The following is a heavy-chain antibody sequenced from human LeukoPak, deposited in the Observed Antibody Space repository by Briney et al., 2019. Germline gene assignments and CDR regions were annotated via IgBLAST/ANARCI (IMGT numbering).Heavy chain of an antibody. CDR3: ARERGRGYDILTGYYSGDAFDI. Sequence: PSETLSLTCTVSGGSMSHHWSWIRQSPGKGLEWIGYISHTASTNYNPSLKSRVTLSIDTSKSQLSFQLTSVTAADTAVYYCARERGRGYDILTGYYSGDAFDIWGQGTMVTVSS. D-gene: IGHD3-9*01. CDR2: ISHTAST. CDR1: GGSMSHH. V-gene: IGHV4-59*11. J-gene: IGHJ3*02.